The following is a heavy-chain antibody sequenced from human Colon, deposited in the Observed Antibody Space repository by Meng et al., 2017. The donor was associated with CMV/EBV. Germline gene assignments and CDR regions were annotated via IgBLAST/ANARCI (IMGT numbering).Heavy chain of an antibody. V-gene: IGHV3-30*18. CDR2: IYDDGIIT. Sequence: GGSLRLSCAASGFNFSKSGMHWVRQTPGKGLQWVGVIYDDGIITHYGDSVKGRCTISRDNSKNTLFLEVDSLRPDDTAVYYCAKVMGSSSPGFDWWGQGTLVTVSS. CDR1: GFNFSKSG. J-gene: IGHJ4*02. D-gene: IGHD6-6*01. CDR3: AKVMGSSSPGFDW.